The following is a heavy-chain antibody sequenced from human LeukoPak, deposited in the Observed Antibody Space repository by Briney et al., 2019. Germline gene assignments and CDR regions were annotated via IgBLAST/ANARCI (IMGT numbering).Heavy chain of an antibody. V-gene: IGHV1-18*01. Sequence: ASVKVSCKASVYTFSSYGIIWVRQAPRQGLEWMGWVCAFNGNTDYAPKLQGSVTMTTDTSTTTAYMELKSLTSDDAAVYYCARRGGSYSHSDFWGQGTLVTVSS. J-gene: IGHJ4*02. D-gene: IGHD1-26*01. CDR1: VYTFSSYG. CDR3: ARRGGSYSHSDF. CDR2: VCAFNGNT.